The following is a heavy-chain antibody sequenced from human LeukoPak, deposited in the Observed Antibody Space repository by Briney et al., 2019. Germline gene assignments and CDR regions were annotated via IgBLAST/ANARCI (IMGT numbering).Heavy chain of an antibody. Sequence: GGSLRLSCAASGFTFSSYDMHWVRQATGKGLEWVSAIGTAGDTYYPGSVKGRFTISRENAKNSLYRQMNSLRAGDTAVYYCARSLRYYYDSSGYYYYFDYWGQGTLVTVSS. J-gene: IGHJ4*02. V-gene: IGHV3-13*01. CDR2: IGTAGDT. CDR3: ARSLRYYYDSSGYYYYFDY. D-gene: IGHD3-22*01. CDR1: GFTFSSYD.